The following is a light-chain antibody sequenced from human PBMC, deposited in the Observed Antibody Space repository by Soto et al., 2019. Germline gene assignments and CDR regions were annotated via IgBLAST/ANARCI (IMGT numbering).Light chain of an antibody. CDR1: QSISSW. J-gene: IGKJ4*01. Sequence: DIQMTQSPSTLSASVGDRVTITCRVSQSISSWLAWYQQKPGKAPKLLIYKASSLESGVPSRFSGSGSGTEFTLTISSLQPDDFATYYCQQYNSYSPGFGGGTKVEIK. CDR2: KAS. CDR3: QQYNSYSPG. V-gene: IGKV1-5*03.